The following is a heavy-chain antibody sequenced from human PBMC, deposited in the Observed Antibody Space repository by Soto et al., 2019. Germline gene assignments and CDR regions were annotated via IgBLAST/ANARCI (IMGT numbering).Heavy chain of an antibody. CDR3: AKMPPRLRADYYYYYMDV. CDR1: GFTFSGYG. D-gene: IGHD2-2*01. V-gene: IGHV3-30*18. CDR2: ISYDGTNK. Sequence: QVQLVESGGGVVQPGGSLRLSCAASGFTFSGYGMHWVRQAPGKGLGWVAVISYDGTNKYYADSVKGRFTISRDNSKNTLYLQMNSLRAEDTAVYYCAKMPPRLRADYYYYYMDVWGKGTTVTVSS. J-gene: IGHJ6*03.